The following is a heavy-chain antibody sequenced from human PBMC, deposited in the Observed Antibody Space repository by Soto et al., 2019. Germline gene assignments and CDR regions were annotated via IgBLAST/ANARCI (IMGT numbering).Heavy chain of an antibody. CDR1: GGSFSGYY. CDR2: INHSGST. Sequence: SETLSLTCAVYGGSFSGYYWSWIRQPPGKGLEWIGEINHSGSTNYNPSLKSRVTISVDTSKNQFSLKLSSVTAADTAVYYCARGQIGVTGYYWPFDTNWFDTWGQGTLVTVSS. J-gene: IGHJ5*02. D-gene: IGHD3-9*01. CDR3: ARGQIGVTGYYWPFDTNWFDT. V-gene: IGHV4-34*01.